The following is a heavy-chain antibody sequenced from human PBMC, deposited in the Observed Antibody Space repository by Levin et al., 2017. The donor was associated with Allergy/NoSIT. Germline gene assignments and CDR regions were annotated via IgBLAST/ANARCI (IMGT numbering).Heavy chain of an antibody. D-gene: IGHD6-19*01. V-gene: IGHV4-61*01. CDR3: ASYPRYSSDWQALAY. Sequence: ESLKISCTVSGGSVNSDNYYWNWIRQPPGKGLEWIGYIYYSGSTNYNPSLKSRVTISLDTSKNQFSLKVSSVIAADTALYYCASYPRYSSDWQALAYWGQGARVTVSS. J-gene: IGHJ4*02. CDR1: GGSVNSDNYY. CDR2: IYYSGST.